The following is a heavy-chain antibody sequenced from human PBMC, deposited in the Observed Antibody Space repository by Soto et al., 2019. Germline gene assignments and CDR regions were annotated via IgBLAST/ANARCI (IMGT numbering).Heavy chain of an antibody. D-gene: IGHD2-15*01. J-gene: IGHJ6*02. CDR3: AKDGRQPRRRLSYGMDV. CDR1: AVTFRNYG. CDR2: ISYDGTNQ. V-gene: IGHV3-30*18. Sequence: QVQLVESGGGVVQPGTSLRLSCAASAVTFRNYGLHWVRQSPGKGLEWVAAISYDGTNQYYADSVKGRFTLSRDSSKNTLYLQMKSLRPDDSALYYCAKDGRQPRRRLSYGMDVWGQGTTVIVSS.